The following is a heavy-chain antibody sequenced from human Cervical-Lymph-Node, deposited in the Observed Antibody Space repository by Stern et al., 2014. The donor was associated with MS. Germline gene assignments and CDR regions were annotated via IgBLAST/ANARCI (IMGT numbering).Heavy chain of an antibody. J-gene: IGHJ3*02. CDR3: ARDWSEPIVLMVSGTVGAFDI. CDR1: GFTFSSYG. CDR2: IWYDGTNE. Sequence: QVQLVESGGGVVQPGRSLRLSCAASGFTFSSYGMHWVRQVPGKGLEWVALIWYDGTNENYADSVKGRFTIFRDNSENTLYLQMNSLRVEDTAIYYCARDWSEPIVLMVSGTVGAFDIWGQGTRVTVSS. V-gene: IGHV3-33*01. D-gene: IGHD2-8*01.